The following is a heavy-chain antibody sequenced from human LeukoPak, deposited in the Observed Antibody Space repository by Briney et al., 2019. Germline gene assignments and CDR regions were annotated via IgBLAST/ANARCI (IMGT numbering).Heavy chain of an antibody. Sequence: SETLSLTCTVSGDSISGKTYSWGWVRQPPGKGLEWIGYMYYSENTYYNPSLKSRVTISVDTSRIQFSLKLSSVTAADTAVYYCVRYRSGSNRFDYWGQGTLDTVSS. D-gene: IGHD6-19*01. CDR2: MYYSENT. CDR3: VRYRSGSNRFDY. CDR1: GDSISGKTYS. J-gene: IGHJ4*02. V-gene: IGHV4-39*01.